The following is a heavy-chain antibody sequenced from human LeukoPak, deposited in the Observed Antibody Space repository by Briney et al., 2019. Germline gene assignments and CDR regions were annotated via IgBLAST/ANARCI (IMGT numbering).Heavy chain of an antibody. CDR1: GFTFSSYA. CDR3: ARDSGYSGSYYFDY. J-gene: IGHJ4*02. D-gene: IGHD1-26*01. Sequence: GRSLRLSCAASGFTFSSYAMHWVRQAPGKGLERVAVISYDGSNKYYADSVKGRLTISRDNSKNTLYLQMNSLRAEDTAVYYCARDSGYSGSYYFDYWGQGTLVTVSS. V-gene: IGHV3-30-3*01. CDR2: ISYDGSNK.